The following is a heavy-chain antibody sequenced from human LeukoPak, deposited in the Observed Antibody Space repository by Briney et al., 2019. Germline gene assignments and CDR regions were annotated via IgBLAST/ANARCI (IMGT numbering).Heavy chain of an antibody. CDR3: ATGPWQLGPVEDY. D-gene: IGHD6-13*01. V-gene: IGHV3-48*01. J-gene: IGHJ4*02. CDR1: GFTFSSYS. Sequence: GGSLRLSCAASGFTFSSYSMNWVRQAPGKGLEWVSYISSSSSSTIYYADSVKGRFTISRDNAKNSLYLQMNSLRAEDTAVYYCATGPWQLGPVEDYWGQGTLVTVSS. CDR2: ISSSSSSTI.